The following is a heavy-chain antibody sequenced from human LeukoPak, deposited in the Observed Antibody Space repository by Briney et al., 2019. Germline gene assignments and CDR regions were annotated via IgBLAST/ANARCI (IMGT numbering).Heavy chain of an antibody. J-gene: IGHJ3*02. CDR3: ARGMSGYTEGPFDI. D-gene: IGHD2-2*02. CDR2: ISAYNGNT. V-gene: IGHV1-18*01. Sequence: GASVRVSCKASGYTFTSYSINWVRQAPGQGLEWMAWISAYNGNTNYAQKFHGRVTLTRDTSTSTAHMELRSLRSDDTAVYFCARGMSGYTEGPFDIWGQGTVVTVSS. CDR1: GYTFTSYS.